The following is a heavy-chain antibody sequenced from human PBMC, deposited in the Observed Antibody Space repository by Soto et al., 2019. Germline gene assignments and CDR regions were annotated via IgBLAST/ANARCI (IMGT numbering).Heavy chain of an antibody. CDR2: ISPYNDYT. Sequence: QVQLVQSAGEVKKPGASVKVSCKASGYTFIRYGITWVRQAPGQGLEWMGWISPYNDYTIYAQKLQGRVTMTTDTSTXTXYXXLRSLKSDYTAVYYCARGGYYDNTWGKLSHYGLDVWGQGTSVTVSS. CDR3: ARGGYYDNTWGKLSHYGLDV. D-gene: IGHD3-16*01. V-gene: IGHV1-18*01. CDR1: GYTFIRYG. J-gene: IGHJ6*02.